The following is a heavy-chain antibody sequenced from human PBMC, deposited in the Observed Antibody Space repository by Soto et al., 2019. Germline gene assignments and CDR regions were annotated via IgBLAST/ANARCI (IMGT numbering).Heavy chain of an antibody. CDR1: GDSINSNYC. Sequence: QVQLQESGPGLVRPSGTLSLTCAVSGDSINSNYCWTWVRQPPGKGLEWIAEIYYSGGTSYNPSLKRRVTLSMDKATNPVSLNLTSVTAADTAMYYCARDTGWGLGYWGQGTLVTVSS. V-gene: IGHV4-4*02. CDR2: IYYSGGT. D-gene: IGHD6-19*01. CDR3: ARDTGWGLGY. J-gene: IGHJ4*02.